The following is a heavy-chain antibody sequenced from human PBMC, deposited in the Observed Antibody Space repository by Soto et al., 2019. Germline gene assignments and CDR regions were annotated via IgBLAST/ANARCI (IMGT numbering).Heavy chain of an antibody. V-gene: IGHV1-46*01. CDR3: ARDGGVDTAMVTDWFDP. D-gene: IGHD5-18*01. Sequence: PRASVKVSCKASGYTFTSYYMHWVRQAPGQGLEWMGIINPSGGSTSYAQKFQGRVTMTRDTSTSTVYMELSSLRSEDTAVYYCARDGGVDTAMVTDWFDPWGQGTLVTVSS. J-gene: IGHJ5*02. CDR1: GYTFTSYY. CDR2: INPSGGST.